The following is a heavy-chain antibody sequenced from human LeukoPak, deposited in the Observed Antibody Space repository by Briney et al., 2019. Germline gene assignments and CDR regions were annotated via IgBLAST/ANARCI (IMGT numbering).Heavy chain of an antibody. Sequence: GASVKVSCKASGYTFTIFHIHWVRQAPGQGLEWMGMINPSDGSTNYAQKFQGRVTMTSDTSTSTVAMDLSSLRSDGTAVYYCARESTFRLLRNVSDIWGQGTMVTVSS. CDR1: GYTFTIFH. CDR3: ARESTFRLLRNVSDI. D-gene: IGHD5-12*01. J-gene: IGHJ3*02. V-gene: IGHV1-46*01. CDR2: INPSDGST.